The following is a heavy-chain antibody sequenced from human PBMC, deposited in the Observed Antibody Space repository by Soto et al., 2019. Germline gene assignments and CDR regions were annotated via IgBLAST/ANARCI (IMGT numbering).Heavy chain of an antibody. CDR2: IIPIFGTA. CDR1: GGTFSSYA. V-gene: IGHV1-69*13. J-gene: IGHJ4*02. D-gene: IGHD3-22*01. CDR3: ARVAYYYDSSGYFY. Sequence: SVKVSCKASGGTFSSYAISWVRQAPGQGLEWMGGIIPIFGTANYAQKFQGRVTITADESTSTAYMELSSLRAEDTAVYYCARVAYYYDSSGYFYWGQGTLVTVSS.